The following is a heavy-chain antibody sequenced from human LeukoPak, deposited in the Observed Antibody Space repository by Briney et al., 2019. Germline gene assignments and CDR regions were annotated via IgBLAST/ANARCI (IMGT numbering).Heavy chain of an antibody. CDR1: GFTVSGNY. Sequence: PGGSLRLSCAASGFTVSGNYMSWVRQAPGKGLDWVSVIYSGGSTYYADSVKGRFTISRDNSKNTLYLQMNSLRAEDTAVYYCARDRVGATTNFDYWGQGTLVTVSS. CDR3: ARDRVGATTNFDY. D-gene: IGHD1-26*01. J-gene: IGHJ4*02. V-gene: IGHV3-53*01. CDR2: IYSGGST.